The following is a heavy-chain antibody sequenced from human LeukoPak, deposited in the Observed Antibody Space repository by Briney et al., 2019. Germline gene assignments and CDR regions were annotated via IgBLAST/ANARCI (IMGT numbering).Heavy chain of an antibody. D-gene: IGHD3-10*01. Sequence: PGGSLRLSCAASGFTFSSYWMSWVRQAPGKGLEWVANIKQDGSEKYYVDSVKGRFTISRGNAKNSLYLQMNSLRAEDTAIFYCARGSGSASLPFYYDMDVWGKGTTVTVSS. CDR2: IKQDGSEK. V-gene: IGHV3-7*01. CDR3: ARGSGSASLPFYYDMDV. CDR1: GFTFSSYW. J-gene: IGHJ6*03.